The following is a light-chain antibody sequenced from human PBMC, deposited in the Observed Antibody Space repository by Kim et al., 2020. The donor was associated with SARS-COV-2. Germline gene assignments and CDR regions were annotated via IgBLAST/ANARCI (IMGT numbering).Light chain of an antibody. J-gene: IGLJ2*01. CDR2: QDS. CDR1: KLGDKY. CDR3: QAWDSSTAV. Sequence: SYKLTQPPSVSVTPGQTASITCSGDKLGDKYACWYHRKPGQSPVLVIYQDSKRPSGIPERFSGSNSGNTATLTISGTQARDEADYYCQAWDSSTAVFGGG. V-gene: IGLV3-1*01.